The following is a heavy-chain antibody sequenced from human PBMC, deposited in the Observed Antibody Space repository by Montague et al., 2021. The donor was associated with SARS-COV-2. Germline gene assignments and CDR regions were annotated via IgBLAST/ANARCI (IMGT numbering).Heavy chain of an antibody. CDR2: VWYAVRNK. Sequence: SLRLSYAASGFTFSNYDMHLFRQRRSQALKGIAVVWYAVRNKYYXXSAKVQYTISRDNSKNTLYLQMNSLIAEDTAVYYCARDAKDYCEGFDYWGQGTLVTVS. D-gene: IGHD4-17*01. J-gene: IGHJ4*02. CDR1: GFTFSNYD. V-gene: IGHV3-33*01. CDR3: ARDAKDYCEGFDY.